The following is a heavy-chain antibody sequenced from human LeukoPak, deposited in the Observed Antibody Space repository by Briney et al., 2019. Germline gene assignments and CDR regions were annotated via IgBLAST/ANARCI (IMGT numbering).Heavy chain of an antibody. CDR2: ILPDGSQK. V-gene: IGHV3-7*01. D-gene: IGHD3-22*01. CDR1: DFTFSFYW. Sequence: GGSLRLSCVASDFTFSFYWMTWVRQAPGKGLEWLANILPDGSQKYYVDSVKGRFTISRDNPKNSLYLQINNLKAEDTAVYYCASSTQYYYDSSGYFRDLYYFDYWGQGTLVTVSS. CDR3: ASSTQYYYDSSGYFRDLYYFDY. J-gene: IGHJ4*02.